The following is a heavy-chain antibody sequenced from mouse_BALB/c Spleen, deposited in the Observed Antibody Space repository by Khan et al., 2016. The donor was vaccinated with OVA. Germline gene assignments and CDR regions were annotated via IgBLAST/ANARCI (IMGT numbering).Heavy chain of an antibody. CDR2: INTYTGEP. V-gene: IGHV9-3-1*01. CDR1: GYTFTNYG. D-gene: IGHD2-4*01. Sequence: QVQLQQSGPELKKPGETVKISCKASGYTFTNYGMNWVKQPPGKGLKWMGWINTYTGEPTYVDDFKGRFAFSLEISASTAYLQINNLKNEDTATYYCARDYWYFDVWGAGTTVTVSS. CDR3: ARDYWYFDV. J-gene: IGHJ1*01.